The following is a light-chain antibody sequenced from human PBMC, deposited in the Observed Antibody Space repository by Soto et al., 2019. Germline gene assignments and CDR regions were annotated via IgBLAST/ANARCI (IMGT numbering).Light chain of an antibody. Sequence: EIVLTQSPGTLSLSPGERATLSCRASQSVTTNYLAWYRQKPGQAPRVLIYGASSRATGIPDRFSGSGSGTDFTLTISRLEPEDFAVYYCEQYGSSPHTFGQGTKLEIK. J-gene: IGKJ2*01. V-gene: IGKV3-20*01. CDR2: GAS. CDR3: EQYGSSPHT. CDR1: QSVTTNY.